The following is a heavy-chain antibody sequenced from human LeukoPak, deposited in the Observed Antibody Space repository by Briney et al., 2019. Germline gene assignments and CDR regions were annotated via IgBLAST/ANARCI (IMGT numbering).Heavy chain of an antibody. D-gene: IGHD3-22*01. CDR3: ARDSSPDYDYYDSSGPFGGYFDY. CDR2: IYTSGAT. CDR1: GYSISSGSYY. Sequence: SETLSLTCTVSGYSISSGSYYWSWIRQPAGKGLEWIGRIYTSGATNYNPSLKSRVTISVDTSKNQFSLKLSSVTAAYTAVYYCARDSSPDYDYYDSSGPFGGYFDYWGQGTLVTVSS. V-gene: IGHV4-61*02. J-gene: IGHJ4*02.